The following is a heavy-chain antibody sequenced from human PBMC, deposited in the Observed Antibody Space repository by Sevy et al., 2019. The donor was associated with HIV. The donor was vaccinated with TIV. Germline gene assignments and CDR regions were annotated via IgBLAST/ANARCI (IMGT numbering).Heavy chain of an antibody. J-gene: IGHJ4*02. CDR1: GYTLTELS. Sequence: ASVKVYCKVSGYTLTELSMYWVRQAPGKGLEWMGGFDPEDGETIYAQKFQGRVTMTEDTSTDTAYMELSSLRSEDTDVYYCATDPLITMLGRFDYWGQGTLVTVSS. CDR2: FDPEDGET. D-gene: IGHD3-10*02. CDR3: ATDPLITMLGRFDY. V-gene: IGHV1-24*01.